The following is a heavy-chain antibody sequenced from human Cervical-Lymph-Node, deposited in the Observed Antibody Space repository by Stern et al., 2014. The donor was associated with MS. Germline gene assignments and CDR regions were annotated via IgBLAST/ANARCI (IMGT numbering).Heavy chain of an antibody. CDR2: IYYSGST. Sequence: EQLVESGPGLVKPSQTLSLTCTVSGGSISSGDYYWSWIRQPPGKGLEWIGYIYYSGSTYYTPSLKSRVTISGYTSKNQFSLKLSSVTAADTAVYYCARVTTVTTIIDYWGQGTLVTVSS. CDR3: ARVTTVTTIIDY. CDR1: GGSISSGDYY. D-gene: IGHD4-17*01. V-gene: IGHV4-30-4*01. J-gene: IGHJ4*02.